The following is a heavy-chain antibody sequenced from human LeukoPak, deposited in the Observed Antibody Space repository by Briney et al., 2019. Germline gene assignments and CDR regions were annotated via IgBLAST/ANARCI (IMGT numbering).Heavy chain of an antibody. CDR1: GFTFSSYG. CDR2: MSNDGSNK. D-gene: IGHD6-13*01. J-gene: IGHJ4*02. Sequence: GGSLRLSCAASGFTFSSYGMHWVRQAPGKGLEWVAVMSNDGSNKYYADSVKGRYTISRDNSKNTLYLQMNSLRAEDTAIYYCAKSGIAAAGQRGYFDYWGQGTLVTVSS. V-gene: IGHV3-30*18. CDR3: AKSGIAAAGQRGYFDY.